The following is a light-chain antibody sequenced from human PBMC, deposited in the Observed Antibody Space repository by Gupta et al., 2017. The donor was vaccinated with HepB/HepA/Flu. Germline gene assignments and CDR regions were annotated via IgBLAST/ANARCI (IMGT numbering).Light chain of an antibody. J-gene: IGKJ4*01. V-gene: IGKV3-15*01. CDR1: QSVANN. CDR2: DAS. CDR3: QHVNNWPLT. Sequence: EIVMTQSPATLSVSPGERATLSCRASQSVANNLAWYQQKPGRAPRLLIYDASTRAAGIPARFSGSGSGTEFTLTISSLQSEDFAVYYCQHVNNWPLTFGGGTKVELK.